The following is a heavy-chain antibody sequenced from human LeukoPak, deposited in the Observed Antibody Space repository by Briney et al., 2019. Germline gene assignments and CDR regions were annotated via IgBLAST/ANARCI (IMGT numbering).Heavy chain of an antibody. J-gene: IGHJ3*02. Sequence: PSETLSLTCTVSGGSISSGGYYWSWIWQPPGKGLEWIGHIYYTGSTYYNPSLKSRVTISADRSKNQFSLKLTSVTAADTAVYYCGARRAFDIWGRGTMVTVSS. V-gene: IGHV4-30-2*01. D-gene: IGHD6-6*01. CDR2: IYYTGST. CDR3: GARRAFDI. CDR1: GGSISSGGYY.